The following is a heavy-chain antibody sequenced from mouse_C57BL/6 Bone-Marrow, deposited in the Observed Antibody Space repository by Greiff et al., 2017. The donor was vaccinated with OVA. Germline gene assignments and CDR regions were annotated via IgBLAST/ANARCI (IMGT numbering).Heavy chain of an antibody. CDR1: GYTFTDYE. CDR3: TRGYRNYYAMDY. Sequence: VKLQQSGAELVRPGASVTLSCKASGYTFTDYEMHWVKQTPVHGLEWIGAIDPETGGTAYNQKFKGKAILTADKSSSTAYMELRSLTSEDSAVYYCTRGYRNYYAMDYWGQGTSVTVSS. CDR2: IDPETGGT. J-gene: IGHJ4*01. D-gene: IGHD2-5*01. V-gene: IGHV1-15*01.